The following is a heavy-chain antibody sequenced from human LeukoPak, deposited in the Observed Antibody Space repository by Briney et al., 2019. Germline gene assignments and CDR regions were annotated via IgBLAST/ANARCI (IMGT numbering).Heavy chain of an antibody. V-gene: IGHV1-69*13. D-gene: IGHD2-2*01. CDR2: IIPIFGTA. CDR3: ARAHPVVPAATYYYYYMDV. Sequence: GASVKVSCKASGGTFSSYAISWVRQAPGQGLEWMGGIIPIFGTASYAQKFQGRVTITADESTSTAYMEVSSLRSEDTAVYYCARAHPVVPAATYYYYYMDVWGKGTTVTVSS. J-gene: IGHJ6*03. CDR1: GGTFSSYA.